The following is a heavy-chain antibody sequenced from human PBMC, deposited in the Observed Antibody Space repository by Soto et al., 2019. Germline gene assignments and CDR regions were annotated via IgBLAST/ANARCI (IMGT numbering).Heavy chain of an antibody. V-gene: IGHV1-8*01. CDR3: AAFHCSNTNCYPGNVFDI. CDR1: GYTFSSYD. Sequence: ASVKVSCKTSGYTFSSYDINWVRQATGQGLEWMGWMNPNSGNTGYEQKFQGRVSMTRDTSTSTAYMELSSLRSEDTAVYYCAAFHCSNTNCYPGNVFDIWGQGTMVTVSS. CDR2: MNPNSGNT. D-gene: IGHD2-2*01. J-gene: IGHJ3*02.